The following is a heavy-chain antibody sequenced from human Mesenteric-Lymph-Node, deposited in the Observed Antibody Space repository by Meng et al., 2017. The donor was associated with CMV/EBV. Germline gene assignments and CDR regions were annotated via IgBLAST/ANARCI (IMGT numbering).Heavy chain of an antibody. D-gene: IGHD3-10*01. CDR3: ARGFSMVRGVIYYFDY. J-gene: IGHJ4*02. Sequence: YGLSFRSYYWRWLRQPPGKGLEWIEEINRSGRTNYNPSLKRRVTISVDTSKNQFSLTLRSVTAADTAVYYCARGFSMVRGVIYYFDYWGQGTLVTVSS. CDR1: GLSFRSYY. V-gene: IGHV4-34*01. CDR2: INRSGRT.